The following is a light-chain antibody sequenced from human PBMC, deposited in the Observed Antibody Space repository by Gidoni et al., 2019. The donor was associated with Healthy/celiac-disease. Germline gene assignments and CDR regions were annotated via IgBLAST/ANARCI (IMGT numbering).Light chain of an antibody. J-gene: IGKJ2*01. V-gene: IGKV1-5*03. CDR3: QQYNSYPYT. CDR2: KAS. Sequence: DIQMTQSPSTLSASVGDRVTITCRASQSISSWLAWYQQKPGKAPKLLIYKASSLESGVPSRFSGGGSGTEFTLTISSLQPDEFATYYCQQYNSYPYTFGQGTKLEIK. CDR1: QSISSW.